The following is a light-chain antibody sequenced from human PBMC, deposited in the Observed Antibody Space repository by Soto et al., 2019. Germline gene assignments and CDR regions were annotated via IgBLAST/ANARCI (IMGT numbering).Light chain of an antibody. CDR1: QSVSSSY. CDR3: WQQGSYRDT. CDR2: GAA. V-gene: IGKV3-20*01. J-gene: IGKJ4*02. Sequence: EIVLTQSPGTLSLSPGERATLSCRASQSVSSSYLACYQQKPGQAPPLLINGAASRATGSTARWSGSRSGTTLTRPIISMQDEDFAVDYCWQQGSYRDTFGGGTKVDIK.